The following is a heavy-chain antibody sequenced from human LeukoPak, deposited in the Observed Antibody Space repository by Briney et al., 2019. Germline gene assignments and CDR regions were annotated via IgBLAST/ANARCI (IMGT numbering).Heavy chain of an antibody. J-gene: IGHJ2*01. CDR2: INSDGSST. CDR1: GFTFSSYW. D-gene: IGHD2-15*01. CDR3: ARVGYCSGGSCSPNWYFDL. Sequence: QPGGSLRLSCAASGFTFSSYWMHWVRQAPGKGLVWVSRINSDGSSTSYADSVKGRFTISRDNAKNTLYLQMNSLRAEDTAVYYRARVGYCSGGSCSPNWYFDLWGRGTLVTVSS. V-gene: IGHV3-74*01.